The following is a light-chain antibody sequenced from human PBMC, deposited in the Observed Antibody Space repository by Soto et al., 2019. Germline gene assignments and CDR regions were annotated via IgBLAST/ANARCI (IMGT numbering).Light chain of an antibody. J-gene: IGKJ2*01. CDR3: QQRSSWPYT. V-gene: IGKV3-11*01. CDR1: QSVSSY. CDR2: DTS. Sequence: EIVLTQSPATLSLSPGDRATLSCRASQSVSSYLAWYQQNPGQVPRLLIYDTSNRATGIPARFSGSGSGTDFTLTISSLEPEDFAVYYCQQRSSWPYTFGQGTKLEIK.